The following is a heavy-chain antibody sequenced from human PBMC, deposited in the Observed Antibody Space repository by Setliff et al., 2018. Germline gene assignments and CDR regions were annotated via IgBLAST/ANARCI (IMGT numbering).Heavy chain of an antibody. V-gene: IGHV4-39*01. J-gene: IGHJ4*02. CDR2: IYDSGNT. CDR3: ASCRYQVPYDY. D-gene: IGHD2-2*01. CDR1: GGSISSISYY. Sequence: TLSLTCTVPGGSISSISYYWGWIRQPPGKGLEWIGTIYDSGNTYYNPSLKSRVTISVDTSKNQFSLKLNSVTAADTGVYYCASCRYQVPYDYWGQGTLVTVSS.